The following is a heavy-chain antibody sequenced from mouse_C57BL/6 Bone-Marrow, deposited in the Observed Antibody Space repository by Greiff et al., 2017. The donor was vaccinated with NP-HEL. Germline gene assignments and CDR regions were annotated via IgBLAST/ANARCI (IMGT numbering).Heavy chain of an antibody. D-gene: IGHD2-2*01. CDR2: INPSSGYT. CDR1: GYTFTSYT. Sequence: QVQLQQSGAELASPGASVKMSCKASGYTFTSYTMHWVKQRPGPGLEWIGYINPSSGYTTYNQKFKDKATLTADKSSSTAYMRLSSLTSEDSAVYYCARGLPHWYFDVWGTGTTVTVSS. J-gene: IGHJ1*03. V-gene: IGHV1-4*01. CDR3: ARGLPHWYFDV.